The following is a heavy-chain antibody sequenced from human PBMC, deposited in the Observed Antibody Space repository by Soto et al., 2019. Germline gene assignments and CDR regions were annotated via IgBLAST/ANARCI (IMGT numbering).Heavy chain of an antibody. V-gene: IGHV3-23*01. CDR1: GFTFSSYA. CDR2: ISASGGST. D-gene: IGHD6-6*01. J-gene: IGHJ6*03. Sequence: EVQLLESGGDLIQPGGSLRLSCAASGFTFSSYAMSWVRQAPGKGLEWVSSISASGGSTYYADSVKGRFAISRDNSKNTLYLQMNSLRAEDTAVYYCAKCDISSDYYYYMDVWGKGTTVTVSS. CDR3: AKCDISSDYYYYMDV.